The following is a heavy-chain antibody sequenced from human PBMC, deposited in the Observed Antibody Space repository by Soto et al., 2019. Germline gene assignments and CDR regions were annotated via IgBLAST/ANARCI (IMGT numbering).Heavy chain of an antibody. Sequence: QLTLKESGPPLVKPTQTLTLTCTFSGFSLSTNGVGVGWIRQPPEKDLEWLALIFWDDDKKYSPSLMSSLTNTTDTAKSQVVLTLSTMGPLDTAIYYGEHSAQWLEYFDYWGQGTLVTVSS. CDR1: GFSLSTNGVG. D-gene: IGHD6-19*01. V-gene: IGHV2-5*02. CDR3: EHSAQWLEYFDY. CDR2: IFWDDDK. J-gene: IGHJ4*02.